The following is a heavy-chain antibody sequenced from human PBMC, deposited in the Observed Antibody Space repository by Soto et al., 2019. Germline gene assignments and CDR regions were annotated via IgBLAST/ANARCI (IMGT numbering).Heavy chain of an antibody. CDR1: GFTFSDYS. CDR2: ITRSSSYM. CDR3: ARYPHYDFGSGPQGFDY. J-gene: IGHJ4*02. V-gene: IGHV3-21*01. Sequence: EVQLVESGGGLVKPGGSLRLSCAASGFTFSDYSMNWVRQAPGKGLEWVSSITRSSSYMYYADSVKGRFTISRDNAKHSLYLQMHSLRVEDTAVYYCARYPHYDFGSGPQGFDYWGQGTLVTVAS. D-gene: IGHD3-3*01.